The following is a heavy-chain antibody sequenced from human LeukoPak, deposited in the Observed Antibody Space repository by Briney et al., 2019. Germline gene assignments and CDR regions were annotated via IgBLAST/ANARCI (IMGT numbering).Heavy chain of an antibody. CDR3: ARVYYDILTGYSRGRYFDY. V-gene: IGHV4-34*01. CDR1: GGSFSGYY. Sequence: SETLSLTCAVYGGSFSGYYWSWIRQPPGKGLEWVGESNHSGSTNYNPSLKSRVTISVDTSKNQFSLKLSSVTAADTAVYYCARVYYDILTGYSRGRYFDYWGQGTLVTVSS. D-gene: IGHD3-9*01. J-gene: IGHJ4*02. CDR2: SNHSGST.